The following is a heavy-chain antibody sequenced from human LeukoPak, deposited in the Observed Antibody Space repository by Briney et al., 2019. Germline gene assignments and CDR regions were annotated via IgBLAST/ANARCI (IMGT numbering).Heavy chain of an antibody. D-gene: IGHD5-12*01. J-gene: IGHJ4*02. CDR3: AKEASGYDLSDFDY. V-gene: IGHV3-48*01. CDR2: ISSSSSTK. CDR1: GFTFSPYS. Sequence: PGGSLRLSCAASGFTFSPYSMSWVRQAPGKGLEGVSYISSSSSTKYYADSVKGRFTISRDNAKNSLYLQMNSLRAEDTAVYYCAKEASGYDLSDFDYWGQGTLVTVSS.